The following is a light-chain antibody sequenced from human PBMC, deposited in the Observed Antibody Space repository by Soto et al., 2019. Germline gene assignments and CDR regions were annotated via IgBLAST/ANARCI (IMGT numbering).Light chain of an antibody. CDR2: ENN. CDR3: GTWDSSLSAYV. J-gene: IGLJ1*01. CDR1: SSNIGNNY. Sequence: QCVRTXPPSVSAAPGQKVTISCSGSSSNIGNNYVSWYQQLPGTAPKLLIYENNKRPSGIPDRFSGSKSGTSATLGITGLQTGDEADYYCGTWDSSLSAYVFGTGTKVTVL. V-gene: IGLV1-51*02.